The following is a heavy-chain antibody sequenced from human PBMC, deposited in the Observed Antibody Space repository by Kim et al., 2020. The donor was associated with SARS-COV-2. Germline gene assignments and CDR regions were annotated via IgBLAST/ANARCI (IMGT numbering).Heavy chain of an antibody. CDR3: ARVGRFLWERYYYYMDV. V-gene: IGHV3-11*06. J-gene: IGHJ6*03. Sequence: KGRFTIARDNAKNSLYLQMNGLRAEDTAVYYCARVGRFLWERYYYYMDVWGKGTTVTVSS. D-gene: IGHD3-3*01.